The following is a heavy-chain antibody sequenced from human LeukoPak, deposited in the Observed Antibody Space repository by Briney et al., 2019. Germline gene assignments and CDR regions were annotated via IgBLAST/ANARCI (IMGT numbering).Heavy chain of an antibody. Sequence: SETLSLTCTVSGGSISSGYYWSWIRQPPGKGLEWIGYIYHSGSTYYNPSLKSRVTISVDRSKNQFSLKLSSVTAADTAVYYCARGRDYGDYLYAFDIWGQGTMVTVSS. J-gene: IGHJ3*02. D-gene: IGHD4-17*01. CDR3: ARGRDYGDYLYAFDI. V-gene: IGHV4-30-2*01. CDR2: IYHSGST. CDR1: GGSISSGYY.